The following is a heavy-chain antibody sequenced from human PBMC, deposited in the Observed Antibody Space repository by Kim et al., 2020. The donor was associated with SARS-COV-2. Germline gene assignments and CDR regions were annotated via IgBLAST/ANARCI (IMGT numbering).Heavy chain of an antibody. V-gene: IGHV1-18*01. Sequence: ASVKVSCKASGYTFTSYGISWVRQAPGQGLEWMGWISAYNGNTNYAQKLQGRVTMTTDTSTSTAYMELRSLRSDDTAVYYCARVDRRKDSSGYQASSYFDYWGQGTLVTVSS. CDR1: GYTFTSYG. CDR2: ISAYNGNT. J-gene: IGHJ4*02. D-gene: IGHD3-22*01. CDR3: ARVDRRKDSSGYQASSYFDY.